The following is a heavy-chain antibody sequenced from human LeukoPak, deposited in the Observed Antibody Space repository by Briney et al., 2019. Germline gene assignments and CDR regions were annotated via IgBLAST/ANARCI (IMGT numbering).Heavy chain of an antibody. CDR1: GGSISSYY. CDR3: AAKGYCSSTSCHVAFDI. CDR2: IYTSGST. D-gene: IGHD2-2*01. V-gene: IGHV4-4*07. J-gene: IGHJ3*02. Sequence: SETLSLTCTVSGGSISSYYWSWIRQPAGKGLEWIGRIYTSGSTNYNPSLKSRVTMSVDTSKNQFSLKLSSVTAADTAVYYCAAKGYCSSTSCHVAFDIWGQGTMVTVSS.